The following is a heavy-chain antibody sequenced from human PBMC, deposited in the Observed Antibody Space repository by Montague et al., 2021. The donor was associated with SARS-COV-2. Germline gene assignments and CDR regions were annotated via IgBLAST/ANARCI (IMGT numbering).Heavy chain of an antibody. CDR1: GASISGDY. CDR2: IYYSGST. V-gene: IGHV4-59*08. CDR3: ARHKKRLWFGELLFDY. J-gene: IGHJ4*02. Sequence: SETLSLTCTGLGASISGDYWKWTRLPPGHSLEWNGYIYYSGSTNYNPSLKSRVTISVDTSKNQFSLKLSSVTAADTAVYYCARHKKRLWFGELLFDYWGQGTLGTVSS. D-gene: IGHD3-10*01.